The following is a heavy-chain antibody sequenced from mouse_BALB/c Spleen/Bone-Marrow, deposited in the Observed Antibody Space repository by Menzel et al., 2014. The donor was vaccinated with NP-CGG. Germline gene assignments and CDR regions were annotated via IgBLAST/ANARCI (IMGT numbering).Heavy chain of an antibody. Sequence: EVKLMESGGGLVKPGGSLKLSCAASGSAFSSYDMSWVRQTPEKRLEWVAYISSGGGSTYYPDTVKGRFTISRDNAKNTLYLQMSSLKSEDTAMYYCARPLYDYGSSPFYAMDYWGQGTSVTVSS. J-gene: IGHJ4*01. V-gene: IGHV5-12-1*01. CDR2: ISSGGGST. D-gene: IGHD1-1*01. CDR3: ARPLYDYGSSPFYAMDY. CDR1: GSAFSSYD.